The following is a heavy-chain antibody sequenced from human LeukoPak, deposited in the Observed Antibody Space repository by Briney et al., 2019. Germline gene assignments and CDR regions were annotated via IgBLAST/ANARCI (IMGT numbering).Heavy chain of an antibody. D-gene: IGHD3-3*01. CDR1: GGSISSASYY. CDR3: ARDSGGSGYLWFDP. CDR2: IYYSGST. V-gene: IGHV4-61*10. Sequence: SQTLSLTCTVSGGSISSASYYWSWIRQPAGKGLEWIGYIYYSGSTNYNPSLKSRVSISVDASKNQFSLRLNSVTAADTAVYYCARDSGGSGYLWFDPWGQGTLVTVSS. J-gene: IGHJ5*02.